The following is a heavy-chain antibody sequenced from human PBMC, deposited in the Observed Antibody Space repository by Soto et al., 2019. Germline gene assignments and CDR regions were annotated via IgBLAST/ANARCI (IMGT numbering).Heavy chain of an antibody. CDR2: IYHSGST. CDR3: ARAWIPGAFDI. J-gene: IGHJ3*02. Sequence: QLQLQESGSGLVKPSQTLSLTCAVSGGSISSGGYSWSWIRQPPGKGLEWIGYIYHSGSTYYNPSLKSRVTISLDRFKNQFSLKLSSVTAADTAVYYCARAWIPGAFDIWGQGTMVTVSS. D-gene: IGHD5-18*01. V-gene: IGHV4-30-2*01. CDR1: GGSISSGGYS.